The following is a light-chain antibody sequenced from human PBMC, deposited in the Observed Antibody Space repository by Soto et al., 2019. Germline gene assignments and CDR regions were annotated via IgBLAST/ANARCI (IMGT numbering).Light chain of an antibody. Sequence: DIQLTQSPSFLSASVGDRVTITCRASQGISSYLAWYQQKPGKAPKLLIYAASTLQSGVPSRFSGSGSGTEFTLTISSLQPEDFATYYCQQLHSFPRRFFTFCGGIKVDIK. V-gene: IGKV1-9*01. CDR1: QGISSY. J-gene: IGKJ4*01. CDR2: AAS. CDR3: QQLHSFPRRFFT.